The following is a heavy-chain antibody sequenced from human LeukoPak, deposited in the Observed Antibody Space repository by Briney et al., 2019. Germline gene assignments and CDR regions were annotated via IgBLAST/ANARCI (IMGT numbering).Heavy chain of an antibody. CDR1: GFTFSSHA. D-gene: IGHD6-19*01. CDR2: ISGTGSNT. J-gene: IGHJ4*02. V-gene: IGHV3-23*01. Sequence: GGSLRLSCAASGFTFSSHAMSWVRQAPGQGLEWVSAISGTGSNTYYADSVKGRFTISRDNSKNTLYLQMNSLRAEDTAVYYCAKDSLKRLGIAVAGTAFDYWGQGTLVTVSS. CDR3: AKDSLKRLGIAVAGTAFDY.